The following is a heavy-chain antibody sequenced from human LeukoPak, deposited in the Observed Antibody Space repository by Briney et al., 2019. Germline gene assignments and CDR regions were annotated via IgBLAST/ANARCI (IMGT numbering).Heavy chain of an antibody. CDR2: IYYSGST. CDR1: GGSFSGSS. V-gene: IGHV4-59*01. CDR3: ARDDILTGIDY. Sequence: SETLSLTCAVSGGSFSGSSWSWIRQPPGKGLEWIGYIYYSGSTNYNPSLKSRVTISVDTSKNQFSLKLSSVTAADTAVYYCARDDILTGIDYWGQGTLVTVSS. D-gene: IGHD3-9*01. J-gene: IGHJ4*02.